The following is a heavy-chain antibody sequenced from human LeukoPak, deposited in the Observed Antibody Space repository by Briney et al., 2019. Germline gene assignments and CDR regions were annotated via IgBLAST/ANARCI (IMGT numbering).Heavy chain of an antibody. Sequence: ASVKVSCKASGGTFSSYAISWVRQAPGQGLEWMGGIIPIFGTANYAQKLQGRVTVTTDTSTSTAYMELRSLRSDDTAVYYCAIYRITMVRGPVLGDYWGQGTLVTVSS. CDR1: GGTFSSYA. J-gene: IGHJ4*02. D-gene: IGHD3-10*01. V-gene: IGHV1-69*05. CDR2: IIPIFGTA. CDR3: AIYRITMVRGPVLGDY.